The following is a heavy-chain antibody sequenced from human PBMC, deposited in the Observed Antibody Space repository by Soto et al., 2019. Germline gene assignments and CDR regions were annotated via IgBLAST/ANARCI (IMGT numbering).Heavy chain of an antibody. V-gene: IGHV5-51*01. D-gene: IGHD5-12*01. CDR2: IYPGDSDT. CDR3: ARTWGLEMATMRDWYFDL. J-gene: IGHJ2*01. Sequence: GESLKISCKGSGYSFTSYWIGWVRQMPGKGLEWMGIIYPGDSDTRYSPSFQGQVTISADKSISTAYLQWSSLKASDTAMYYCARTWGLEMATMRDWYFDLWGRGTLVTVSS. CDR1: GYSFTSYW.